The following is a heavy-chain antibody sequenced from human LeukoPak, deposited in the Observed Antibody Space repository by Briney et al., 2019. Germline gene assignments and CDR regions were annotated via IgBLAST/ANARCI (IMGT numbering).Heavy chain of an antibody. D-gene: IGHD2-15*01. Sequence: GGSLRLSCAASGFTFSSYEMDWVRQAPGKGLEWVSAISVSGNTYHADSVKGRFTISRDSSKNTLYLQMNSLRAEDAAVYYCAKAPVTTCSGAYCYPFDYWGQGTLVTVSS. CDR2: ISVSGNT. V-gene: IGHV3-23*01. CDR1: GFTFSSYE. CDR3: AKAPVTTCSGAYCYPFDY. J-gene: IGHJ4*02.